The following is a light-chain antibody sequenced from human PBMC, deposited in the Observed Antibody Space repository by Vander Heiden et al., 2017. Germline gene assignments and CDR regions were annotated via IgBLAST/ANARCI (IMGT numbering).Light chain of an antibody. CDR2: LGS. Sequence: DIVMTQSPLSLPVTPGAPASISCRSSQSLLHSNGYIYLDWYLQKPGQSPQLLIYLGSNRASGVPDRFSGSGSGTDFTLKISRVEAEDVGVYYCMQALHTPTFGQGTRLEIK. V-gene: IGKV2-28*01. CDR1: QSLLHSNGYIY. J-gene: IGKJ5*01. CDR3: MQALHTPT.